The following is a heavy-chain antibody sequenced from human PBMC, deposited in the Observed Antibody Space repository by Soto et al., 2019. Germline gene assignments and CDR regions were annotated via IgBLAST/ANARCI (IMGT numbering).Heavy chain of an antibody. CDR3: ARDPTPAQRFLEWLPHTPYYYYYGMDV. J-gene: IGHJ6*02. CDR2: ISGSGGST. V-gene: IGHV3-23*01. D-gene: IGHD3-3*01. Sequence: EVQLLESGGGLVQPGGSLRLSCAASGFTFSSYAMSWVRQAPGKGLEWVSAISGSGGSTYYADSVKGRFTISRDNSKNTLYLQMNSLRAEDTAVYYCARDPTPAQRFLEWLPHTPYYYYYGMDVWGQGTTVTVSS. CDR1: GFTFSSYA.